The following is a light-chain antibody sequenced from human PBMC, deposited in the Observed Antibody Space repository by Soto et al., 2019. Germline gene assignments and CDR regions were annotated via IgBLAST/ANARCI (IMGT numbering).Light chain of an antibody. CDR3: QQSLTTPLT. V-gene: IGKV1-39*01. CDR2: VAS. CDR1: QSIGRF. J-gene: IGKJ4*01. Sequence: DIQMTQSPSSLSASVGDRVTITCRASQSIGRFLNWHQQKPGKAPNVLINVASTLRSGVPSRFSGSGSGTDFNLTINSLQPEDFATYFCQQSLTTPLTFGGGTKVEIK.